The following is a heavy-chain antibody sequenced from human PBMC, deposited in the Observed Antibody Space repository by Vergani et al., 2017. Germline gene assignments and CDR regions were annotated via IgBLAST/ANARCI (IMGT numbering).Heavy chain of an antibody. J-gene: IGHJ3*02. CDR2: IFHSGSA. CDR3: ARQFWVSQGVGAFET. CDR1: GYSISRGYY. D-gene: IGHD3-16*01. Sequence: QVQLQESGPGLVKPSETLSLTCSVSGYSISRGYYWCWIRQPPGKGLEWIATIFHSGSAYYNPSLRRRVTISVETAKNQFSLRLTTLTAAATAVCYCARQFWVSQGVGAFETWGRGTEVSVSS. V-gene: IGHV4-38-2*02.